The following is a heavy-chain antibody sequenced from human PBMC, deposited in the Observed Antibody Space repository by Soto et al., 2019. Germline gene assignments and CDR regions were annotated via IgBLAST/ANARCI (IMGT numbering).Heavy chain of an antibody. Sequence: GGSLRLSCSVAGFTVSDSMSWVRQAPGKGLECVSFIHSDGSTHYTDSVRGRFTISRDNSKNTLYLQMDRLRVDDTAVYFCARDGSGPFDDWGQGTLVTVSS. D-gene: IGHD6-19*01. CDR2: IHSDGST. J-gene: IGHJ4*02. CDR3: ARDGSGPFDD. CDR1: GFTVSDS. V-gene: IGHV3-53*01.